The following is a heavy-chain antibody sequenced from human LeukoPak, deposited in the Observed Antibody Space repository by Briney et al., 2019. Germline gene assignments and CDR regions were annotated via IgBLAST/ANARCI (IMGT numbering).Heavy chain of an antibody. CDR3: ARRRMVAALMNWYFDL. J-gene: IGHJ2*01. D-gene: IGHD2-15*01. CDR2: IYSGGST. Sequence: PGGSLRLSCAASGFTPSSNYMSWVRQPPGKGLDWSSIIYSGGSTFYADSVKGRFTISRDNSKNTLYLQMNSLRAEGTALYYCARRRMVAALMNWYFDLWGRGTRVTVSS. CDR1: GFTPSSNY. V-gene: IGHV3-66*02.